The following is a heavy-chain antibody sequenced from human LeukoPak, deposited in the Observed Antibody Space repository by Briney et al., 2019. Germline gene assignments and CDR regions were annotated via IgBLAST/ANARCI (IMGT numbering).Heavy chain of an antibody. CDR1: GFTFSSYA. CDR3: ARGSSSWQMGAFDY. CDR2: ISGSGGST. J-gene: IGHJ4*02. D-gene: IGHD6-13*01. V-gene: IGHV3-23*01. Sequence: GGSLRLSCAASGFTFSSYAMSWVRQAPGKGLEWVSAISGSGGSTYYADSVKGRFTISRDNSKNTLYLQMNSLRAEDTAVYYCARGSSSWQMGAFDYWGQGTLVTVSS.